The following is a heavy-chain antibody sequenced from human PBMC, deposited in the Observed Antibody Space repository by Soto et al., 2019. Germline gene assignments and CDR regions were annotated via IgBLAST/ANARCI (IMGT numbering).Heavy chain of an antibody. CDR1: GGSVSSGNYF. D-gene: IGHD1-20*01. V-gene: IGHV4-39*01. CDR2: IYYNGDT. J-gene: IGHJ3*01. CDR3: ARLLIDNGNQVYAFDF. Sequence: QLQLQESGPGLVKTAETLSLKCAVSGGSVSSGNYFWGWIRQPPGKGLEWTGNIYYNGDTYYSTSLKSRVTMSVDTAQNQVSLRLTSVSAADTAVYYCARLLIDNGNQVYAFDFWGQGTLVTVSS.